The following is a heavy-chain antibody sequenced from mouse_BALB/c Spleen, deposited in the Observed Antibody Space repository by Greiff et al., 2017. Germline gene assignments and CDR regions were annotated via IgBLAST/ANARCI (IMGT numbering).Heavy chain of an antibody. CDR2: INPSNGRT. Sequence: QVQLKQPGAELVKPGASVKLSCKASGYTFTSYWMHWVKQRPGQGLEWIGEINPSNGRTNYNEKFKSKATLTVDKSSSTAYMQLSSLTSEDSAVYYCARREVRQGDYYAMDYWGQGTSVTVSS. CDR1: GYTFTSYW. V-gene: IGHV1S81*02. CDR3: ARREVRQGDYYAMDY. J-gene: IGHJ4*01. D-gene: IGHD2-14*01.